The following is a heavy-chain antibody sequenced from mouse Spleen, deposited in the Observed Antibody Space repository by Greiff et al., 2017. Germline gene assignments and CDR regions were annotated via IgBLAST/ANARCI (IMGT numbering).Heavy chain of an antibody. J-gene: IGHJ1*01. V-gene: IGHV3-1*01. CDR2: ISYSGST. Sequence: EVKLVESGPGMVKPSQSLSLTCTVTGYSITSGYDWHWIRHFPGNKLEWMGYISYSGSTNYNPSLKSRISITHDTSKNHFFLKLNSVTTEDTATYYCARGDPGHWYFDVWGAGTTVTVSS. CDR3: ARGDPGHWYFDV. CDR1: GYSITSGYD.